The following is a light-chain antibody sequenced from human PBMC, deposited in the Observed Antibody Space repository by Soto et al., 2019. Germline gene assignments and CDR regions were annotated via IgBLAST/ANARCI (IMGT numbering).Light chain of an antibody. Sequence: QSVLTQPPSASGSPGQSVTISCTGTSGDIGGYDYVSWYQQHPGKAPKLMIYEVTKRPLGVPDRFSGSKSGNTASLTVSGLQAEDEADYYCSSYAASNNHYVFGTGTKVTVL. CDR2: EVT. CDR3: SSYAASNNHYV. CDR1: SGDIGGYDY. J-gene: IGLJ1*01. V-gene: IGLV2-8*01.